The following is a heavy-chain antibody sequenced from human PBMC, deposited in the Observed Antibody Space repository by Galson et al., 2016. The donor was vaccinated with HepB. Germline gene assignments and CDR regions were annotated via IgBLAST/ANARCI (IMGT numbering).Heavy chain of an antibody. J-gene: IGHJ5*02. CDR3: ARDGRAQYDVWSGYSNWFDP. D-gene: IGHD3-3*01. V-gene: IGHV4-59*01. Sequence: SETLSLTCTVSGGSISSYYWSWIRQPPGKGLEWIGYIYYSGSTNYSPSLKSRVTISVDTSKNQFSLKLSSVTAADTAVYYCARDGRAQYDVWSGYSNWFDPWGQGTLVTVSS. CDR2: IYYSGST. CDR1: GGSISSYY.